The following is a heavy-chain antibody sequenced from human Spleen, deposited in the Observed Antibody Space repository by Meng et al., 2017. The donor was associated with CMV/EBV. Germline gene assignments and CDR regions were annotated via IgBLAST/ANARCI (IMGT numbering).Heavy chain of an antibody. V-gene: IGHV1-69*05. CDR3: ARGGGVPAAIGLPWFDP. CDR1: GTVSSYV. D-gene: IGHD2-2*01. J-gene: IGHJ5*02. CDR2: IIPIFGTA. Sequence: GTVSSYVIRLGRQAPGQGLEWMGGIIPIFGTANSAQKFQGRVTITTDESTSTAYMELSSLRSEDTAVYYCARGGGVPAAIGLPWFDPWGQGTLVTVSS.